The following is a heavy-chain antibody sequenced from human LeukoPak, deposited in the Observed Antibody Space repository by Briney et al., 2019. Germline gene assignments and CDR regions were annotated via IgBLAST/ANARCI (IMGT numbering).Heavy chain of an antibody. CDR1: GGSYSGYY. Sequence: SETLSLTCAVYGGSYSGYYWSWIRQPPGKGLEWIGEINHSGSTNYNPSLKSRVTISVDTSKNQFSLKLSSVTAADTAVYYCAGIEVEMATIRDYWGQGTLVTVSS. J-gene: IGHJ4*02. V-gene: IGHV4-34*01. D-gene: IGHD5-24*01. CDR2: INHSGST. CDR3: AGIEVEMATIRDY.